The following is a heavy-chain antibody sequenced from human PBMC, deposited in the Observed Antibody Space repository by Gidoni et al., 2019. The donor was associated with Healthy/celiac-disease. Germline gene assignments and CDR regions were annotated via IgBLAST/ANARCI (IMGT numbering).Heavy chain of an antibody. D-gene: IGHD1-26*01. CDR3: TTYDYYELFDY. CDR1: GFTFSPAC. CDR2: IKSKTDGGTT. J-gene: IGHJ4*02. V-gene: IGHV3-15*01. Sequence: EVQLVESGGGWVKPGGSLRLSCAACGFTFSPACMSWVRQAPGKGLERVGRIKSKTDGGTTDYAAPVKGRFTISIDDSKNTLYLQMNSLHTEDTAVYYCTTYDYYELFDYWGQGTLVAVSS.